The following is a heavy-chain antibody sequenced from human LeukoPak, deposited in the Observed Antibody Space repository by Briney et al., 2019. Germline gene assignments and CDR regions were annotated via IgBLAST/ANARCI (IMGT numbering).Heavy chain of an antibody. D-gene: IGHD6-13*01. CDR3: ARDGTAAGLYFDL. CDR2: IRQDGGEK. V-gene: IGHV3-7*01. Sequence: GGSLRLSCEVSGFTFTNYWMNWVRQAPGKGPEWVASIRQDGGEKTYVGSVKGRFTISRDNTKNSLSLQLNGLRAEDTAVYYCARDGTAAGLYFDLWGQGTLVTVSS. J-gene: IGHJ4*01. CDR1: GFTFTNYW.